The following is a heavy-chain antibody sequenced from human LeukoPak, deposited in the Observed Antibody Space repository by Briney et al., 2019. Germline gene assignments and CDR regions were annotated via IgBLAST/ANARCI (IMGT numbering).Heavy chain of an antibody. Sequence: PGGSLRLSCAASGFTFSDYYMSWIRQAPGKGLEWVSYISSSGSTIYYAGSVKGRFTISRDNSKNTLYLQMNSLRAEDTAVYYCARVGGYDAYAFDYWGQGTLVTVSS. V-gene: IGHV3-11*04. D-gene: IGHD5-12*01. J-gene: IGHJ4*02. CDR2: ISSSGSTI. CDR1: GFTFSDYY. CDR3: ARVGGYDAYAFDY.